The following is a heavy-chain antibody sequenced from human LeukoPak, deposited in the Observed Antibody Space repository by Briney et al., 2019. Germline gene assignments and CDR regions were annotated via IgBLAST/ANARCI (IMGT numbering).Heavy chain of an antibody. D-gene: IGHD3-10*01. CDR1: GYTFTSYG. CDR2: ISAYNGNT. Sequence: GASVKVSCKASGYTFTSYGISWVRQAPGQGLEWMGWISAYNGNTNYAQKLQGRLTMTTDTSTSTAYMELRSLRSDDTAVYYCASSGGYYGSGSYFYYHYWGQGTLVTVSS. J-gene: IGHJ4*02. V-gene: IGHV1-18*01. CDR3: ASSGGYYGSGSYFYYHY.